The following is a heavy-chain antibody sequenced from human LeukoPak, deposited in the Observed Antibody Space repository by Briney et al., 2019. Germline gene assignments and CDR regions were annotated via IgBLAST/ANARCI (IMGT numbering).Heavy chain of an antibody. D-gene: IGHD5-18*01. CDR2: ISSSSSYI. V-gene: IGHV3-21*01. CDR3: ARARGYSYGFDY. Sequence: GGSLRLSCAASGFTFSSYSMNWVRQAPGKGLEWVSSISSSSSYIYYADSVKGRFTISRDNSKNTLYLQMNSLRAEDTAVYYCARARGYSYGFDYWGQGTLVTVSS. CDR1: GFTFSSYS. J-gene: IGHJ4*02.